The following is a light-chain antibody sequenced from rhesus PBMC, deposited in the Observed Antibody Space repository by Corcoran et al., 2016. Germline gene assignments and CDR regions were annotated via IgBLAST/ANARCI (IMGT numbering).Light chain of an antibody. V-gene: IGKV1-22*01. Sequence: DIQMTQSPSSLSASVGDTVTITCRASQGINTWLTWYQPKQGKDPKLLIYKASSVQSGVPSRFSGTGSGTDFTLPISSLQSEDFATYYCQQYIDRPLTFGGGTKVELK. CDR2: KAS. CDR3: QQYIDRPLT. CDR1: QGINTW. J-gene: IGKJ4*01.